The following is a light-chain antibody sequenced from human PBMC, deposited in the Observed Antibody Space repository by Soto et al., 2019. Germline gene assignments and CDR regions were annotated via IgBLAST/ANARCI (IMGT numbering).Light chain of an antibody. J-gene: IGKJ3*01. Sequence: EIVLTQSPGTLSLAPGERATLSCRASQTITSTYLSWYQQKPGQAPRLLVYGASGRTTDLPDRFSGSGSGTGFTLTIRRLEPEDFAVYYCQYYGNSPRVTFGPGTQVVFK. CDR2: GAS. CDR1: QTITSTY. CDR3: QYYGNSPRVT. V-gene: IGKV3-20*01.